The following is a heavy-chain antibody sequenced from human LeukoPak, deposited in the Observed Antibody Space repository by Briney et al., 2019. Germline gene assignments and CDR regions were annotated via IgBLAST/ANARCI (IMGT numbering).Heavy chain of an antibody. Sequence: ASVKVSCKASGYTFTGYYMHWVRQAPGQGLEWMGWINPNSGGTNYAQKFQGRVTMTRDTSISTAYMELSRLRSDDTAVYYCARAGELLWFGGLFYYFDYWGQGTLVTVSS. V-gene: IGHV1-2*02. CDR1: GYTFTGYY. J-gene: IGHJ4*02. CDR2: INPNSGGT. CDR3: ARAGELLWFGGLFYYFDY. D-gene: IGHD3-10*01.